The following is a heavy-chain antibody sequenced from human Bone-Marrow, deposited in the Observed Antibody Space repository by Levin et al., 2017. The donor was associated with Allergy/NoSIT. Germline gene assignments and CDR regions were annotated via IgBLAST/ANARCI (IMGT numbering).Heavy chain of an antibody. CDR3: ARDPARGYYDSSGYSGDH. CDR2: ITSRGDST. V-gene: IGHV3-48*02. J-gene: IGHJ4*02. Sequence: PGGSLRLSCAASGFTFRHYTMNWVRQAPGKGLEWVSCITSRGDSTYYADSVKGRFTISRDNAKNSLYLQLNRLRDEDTAMYYCARDPARGYYDSSGYSGDHWGQGTLVTVSS. CDR1: GFTFRHYT. D-gene: IGHD3-22*01.